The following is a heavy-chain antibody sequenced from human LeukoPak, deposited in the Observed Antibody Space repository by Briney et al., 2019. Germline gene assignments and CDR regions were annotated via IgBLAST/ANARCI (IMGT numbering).Heavy chain of an antibody. CDR3: AKDKEGPAAGTFDY. V-gene: IGHV3-23*01. CDR2: ISGSGGST. J-gene: IGHJ4*02. D-gene: IGHD6-13*01. CDR1: GFTFSSYA. Sequence: GSLRLSCAASGFTFSSYAMSWVRQASGKGLEWVSAISGSGGSTYYADSVKSRFTISRDNSKNTLYLQMNSLRAEDTAVYYCAKDKEGPAAGTFDYWGQGTLVTVSS.